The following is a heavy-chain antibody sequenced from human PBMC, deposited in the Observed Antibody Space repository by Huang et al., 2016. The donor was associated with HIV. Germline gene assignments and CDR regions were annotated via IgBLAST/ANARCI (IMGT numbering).Heavy chain of an antibody. CDR2: VNPEEGET. CDR3: TTGLDRFFDY. Sequence: QFQLVQSGAEVKKPGASVKVSCKVSGYTLSELSIPWVRQAPGKGLEWRGGVNPEEGETVDAQNVQGRVTMTEDTSADTAYMEVHSLKSADTAVYYCTTGLDRFFDYWGQGTLITVSS. V-gene: IGHV1-24*01. J-gene: IGHJ4*02. D-gene: IGHD3-16*02. CDR1: GYTLSELS.